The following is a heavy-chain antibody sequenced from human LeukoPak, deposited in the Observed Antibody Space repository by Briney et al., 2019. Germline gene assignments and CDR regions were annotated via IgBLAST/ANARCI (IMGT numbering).Heavy chain of an antibody. J-gene: IGHJ4*02. V-gene: IGHV3-33*01. CDR1: GFTFSSYG. D-gene: IGHD6-13*01. CDR3: ARDRGSSWYD. CDR2: IWYDGSNK. Sequence: GGSLRLSCAASGFTFSSYGMHWVRQAPGKGLEWVAVIWYDGSNKYYADSVKGRYTISRDNSKNTLYPQMNSLRAEDTAVYYRARDRGSSWYDWGQGTLVTVSS.